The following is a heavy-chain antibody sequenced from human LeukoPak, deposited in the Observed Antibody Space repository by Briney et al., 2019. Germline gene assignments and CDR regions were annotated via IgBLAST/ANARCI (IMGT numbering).Heavy chain of an antibody. D-gene: IGHD1-20*01. CDR2: IVVGSGNT. CDR3: AAGLGITGTNFDY. Sequence: VKVSCKASGFTFTSSAVQWVRQARGQRLEWIGWIVVGSGNTNYAQKFQERVTITRDMSTSTAYMELSSLRSEDTAVYYCAAGLGITGTNFDYWGQGTLVTVSS. CDR1: GFTFTSSA. J-gene: IGHJ4*02. V-gene: IGHV1-58*01.